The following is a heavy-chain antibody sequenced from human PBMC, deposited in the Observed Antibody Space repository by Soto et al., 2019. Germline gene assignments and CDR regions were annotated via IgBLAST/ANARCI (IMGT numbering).Heavy chain of an antibody. CDR1: CGSISSYY. CDR3: VKAYFRGFSCILSYHYFSIDV. V-gene: IGHV4-59*12. J-gene: IGHJ6*04. D-gene: IGHD2-15*01. CDR2: IYYSGST. Sequence: NPSETLSLTCTVSCGSISSYYWSWIRQPPGKGLEWIGYIYYSGSTNYNPSLKSRFTISVDTSKNEFSLRLSSVTDAYTAVYYCVKAYFRGFSCILSYHYFSIDVCSKGTSVIVSS.